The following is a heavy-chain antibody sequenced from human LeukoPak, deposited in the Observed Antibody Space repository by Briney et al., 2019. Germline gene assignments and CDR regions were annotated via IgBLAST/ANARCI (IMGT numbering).Heavy chain of an antibody. V-gene: IGHV3-23*01. D-gene: IGHD3-22*01. CDR2: ISNSGDSA. Sequence: PGGSLRLSCAASGFTFSSSGMSWVRQAPGKGLDWVAAISNSGDSAYYADSVKGQFTISRDNSKNTLYLQMNSLSTEDTAVYHCAKKRGTYSYDLFDYWGQGTLVTVSS. J-gene: IGHJ4*02. CDR1: GFTFSSSG. CDR3: AKKRGTYSYDLFDY.